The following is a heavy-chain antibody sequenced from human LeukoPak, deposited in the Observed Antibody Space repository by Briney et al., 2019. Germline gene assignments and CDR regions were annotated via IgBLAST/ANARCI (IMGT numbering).Heavy chain of an antibody. Sequence: ASVKVSCKASGYTFTGYYMHWVRQAPGQGLEWMGWINPNSGGTNYAQKFQGWVTMNGDTSISTAYMELSRLRSDDTAVYYCARGGTLSGSYRLFDYWGQGTLVTVSS. CDR1: GYTFTGYY. CDR3: ARGGTLSGSYRLFDY. CDR2: INPNSGGT. J-gene: IGHJ4*02. D-gene: IGHD1-26*01. V-gene: IGHV1-2*04.